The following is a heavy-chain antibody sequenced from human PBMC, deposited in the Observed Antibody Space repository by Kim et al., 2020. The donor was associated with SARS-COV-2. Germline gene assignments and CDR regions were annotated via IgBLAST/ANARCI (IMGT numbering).Heavy chain of an antibody. D-gene: IGHD6-19*01. CDR2: ISDNGGGT. Sequence: GGSLRLSCATSGFTFSTYAMSWVRQAPGKGLAWVSDISDNGGGTYYADSVKGRFTISRDNSRNTLYLQMNSLRAEDTAVYYCAREDRDGLDDYWGLET. CDR1: GFTFSTYA. J-gene: IGHJ4*02. V-gene: IGHV3-23*01. CDR3: AREDRDGLDDY.